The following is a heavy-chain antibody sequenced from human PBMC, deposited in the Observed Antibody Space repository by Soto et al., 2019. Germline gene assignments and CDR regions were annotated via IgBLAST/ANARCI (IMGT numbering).Heavy chain of an antibody. Sequence: QVQLVQSGAEVKKPGASVKVSCKVSGYTITELSMHWVRQAPGKGLEWMGGFDPEDGETIYAQKFQGRVTMTEDTSTDTAYMELSSLRSEDTAVYYCATVPPIRDVVVPAAIPDYWGQGTLVTVSS. D-gene: IGHD2-2*01. CDR2: FDPEDGET. CDR1: GYTITELS. J-gene: IGHJ4*02. V-gene: IGHV1-24*01. CDR3: ATVPPIRDVVVPAAIPDY.